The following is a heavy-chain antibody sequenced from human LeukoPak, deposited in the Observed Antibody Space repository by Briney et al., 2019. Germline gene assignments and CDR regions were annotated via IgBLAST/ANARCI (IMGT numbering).Heavy chain of an antibody. CDR3: AREPQQFLEWLFDASPDYYYYMDV. Sequence: GGSLKLSCEGSGFSLSSYSMHWVRQAPGRGLEWVSSISGTSKYIHYSDSVKGRFTISRDNSKNSFYLQMNSLRVEDTAVYYCAREPQQFLEWLFDASPDYYYYMDVWGKGTTVTVSS. CDR2: ISGTSKYI. D-gene: IGHD3-3*01. V-gene: IGHV3-21*01. CDR1: GFSLSSYS. J-gene: IGHJ6*03.